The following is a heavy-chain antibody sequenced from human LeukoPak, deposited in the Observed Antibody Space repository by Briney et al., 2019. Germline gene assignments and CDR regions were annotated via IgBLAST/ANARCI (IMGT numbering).Heavy chain of an antibody. CDR3: AREGRMGTADAFDV. D-gene: IGHD1-14*01. J-gene: IGHJ3*01. CDR1: GFTFNNYE. Sequence: GGSLRLSCAASGFTFNNYEMHWVRQTAGKGLEWVSAVGIAGDTFYAGSVKGRFSISRDNAESSLFLQMNSLRAGDTAVYYYAREGRMGTADAFDVWGQGTMVTVSS. V-gene: IGHV3-13*01. CDR2: VGIAGDT.